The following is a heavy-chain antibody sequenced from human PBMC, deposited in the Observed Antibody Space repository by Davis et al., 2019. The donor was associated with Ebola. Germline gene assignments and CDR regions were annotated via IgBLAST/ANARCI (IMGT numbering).Heavy chain of an antibody. V-gene: IGHV3-53*01. CDR2: IYSGGST. Sequence: GESLKISCAASGFTVSSNYMSWVRQAPGKGLDWVSVIYSGGSTYYADSVKGRFTISRDNSKNTVYLQMNSLRAEDTAVYYCAKDLTIFGGPNWFDPWGQGTLVTVSS. J-gene: IGHJ5*02. CDR3: AKDLTIFGGPNWFDP. D-gene: IGHD3-3*01. CDR1: GFTVSSNY.